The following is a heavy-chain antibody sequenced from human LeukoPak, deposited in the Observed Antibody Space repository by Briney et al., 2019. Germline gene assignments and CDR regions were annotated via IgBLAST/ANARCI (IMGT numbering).Heavy chain of an antibody. CDR1: GYTFTGYY. CDR2: IHPNSGGT. D-gene: IGHD2-2*02. J-gene: IGHJ4*02. Sequence: ASVKVSFKASGYTFTGYYMHWVRQAPGQGLEWMGWIHPNSGGTKYAQKFQGRVTMTRDTSISTAYMELSRLRSDDTAVYYCARDLSYCSSTSCYIREDYFDYWGQGTLVTVSS. CDR3: ARDLSYCSSTSCYIREDYFDY. V-gene: IGHV1-2*02.